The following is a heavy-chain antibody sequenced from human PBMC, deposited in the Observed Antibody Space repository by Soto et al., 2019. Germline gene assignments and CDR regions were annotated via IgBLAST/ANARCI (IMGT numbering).Heavy chain of an antibody. CDR2: IYYSGST. J-gene: IGHJ5*02. CDR1: GGSISSYY. Sequence: SETLSLTCTVSGGSISSYYWSWIRQPPGKGLEWIGYIYYSGSTNYNPSLKSRVTISVDTSKNQFSLKLSSVTAADTAVYYCARRGYCSSTSCHLGNNWFDPWGQGTLVTVSS. CDR3: ARRGYCSSTSCHLGNNWFDP. V-gene: IGHV4-59*08. D-gene: IGHD2-2*01.